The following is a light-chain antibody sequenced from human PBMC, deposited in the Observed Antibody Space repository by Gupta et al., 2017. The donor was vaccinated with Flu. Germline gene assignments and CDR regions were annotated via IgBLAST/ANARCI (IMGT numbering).Light chain of an antibody. CDR3: HTWDSSTRGV. Sequence: PGSTPSITGSGEKCGNNFVYWYQQSPGQSPMMVIYQDTKRPSGVPERFSGSNSGNTATLTISGTQAVDEADYYCHTWDSSTRGVFGGGTKLTVL. V-gene: IGLV3-1*01. CDR1: KCGNNF. J-gene: IGLJ3*02. CDR2: QDT.